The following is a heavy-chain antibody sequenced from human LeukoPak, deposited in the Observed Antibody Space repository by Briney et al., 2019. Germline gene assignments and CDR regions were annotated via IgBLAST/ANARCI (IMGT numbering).Heavy chain of an antibody. CDR1: GGSISSYY. CDR3: ARERVVAAAGYNWFDP. V-gene: IGHV4-59*12. CDR2: IYYSGST. Sequence: SETLSLTCTVSGGSISSYYWSWIRQPPGKGLEWIGYIYYSGSTNYNPSLKSRVTMSVDTSKNQFSLKLSSVTAADTAVYYCARERVVAAAGYNWFDPWGQGTLVTVSS. J-gene: IGHJ5*02. D-gene: IGHD6-13*01.